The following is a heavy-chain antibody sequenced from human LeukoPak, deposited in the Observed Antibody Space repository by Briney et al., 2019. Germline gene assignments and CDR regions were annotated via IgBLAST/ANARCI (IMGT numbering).Heavy chain of an antibody. V-gene: IGHV4-34*01. D-gene: IGHD3-3*01. J-gene: IGHJ2*01. CDR2: INHRGST. Sequence: PSETLSLTCAVYGGSFSGYYWSWIRQPPGKGLEWIGEINHRGSTNYNPSLKSRVTISVDTSKNQFSLKLSSVTAADTAVYYCARGGDYDFWSGYWSSSNWYFDLWGRGTLVTVSS. CDR3: ARGGDYDFWSGYWSSSNWYFDL. CDR1: GGSFSGYY.